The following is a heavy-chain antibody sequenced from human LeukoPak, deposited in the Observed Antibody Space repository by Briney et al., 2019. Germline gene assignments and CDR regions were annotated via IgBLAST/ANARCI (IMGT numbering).Heavy chain of an antibody. CDR3: ARNKHNFDY. Sequence: GSLRLSCAASGFTVSSNYMSWVRQPPGQGLEWIGEIYHSGSTNYNPSLKGRVTISVDKSKNQFSLRLNSVTAADTAVYYCARNKHNFDYWGQGTLTTVSS. J-gene: IGHJ4*02. CDR2: IYHSGST. CDR1: GFTVSSNY. V-gene: IGHV4-4*02.